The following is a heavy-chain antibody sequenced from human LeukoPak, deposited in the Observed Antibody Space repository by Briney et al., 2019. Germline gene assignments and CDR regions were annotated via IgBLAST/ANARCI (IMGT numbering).Heavy chain of an antibody. CDR1: GGSISSSSYY. V-gene: IGHV4-39*07. CDR3: ARGPFSRGYWYFDL. CDR2: IYYSGST. J-gene: IGHJ2*01. D-gene: IGHD5-24*01. Sequence: PSETLSLTCTVSGGSISSSSYYWGWIRQPPGKGLEWIGSIYYSGSTYYNPSLKSRVTISVDTSKNQFSLKLTSVTAADTAVFYCARGPFSRGYWYFDLWGRGTLVTVSS.